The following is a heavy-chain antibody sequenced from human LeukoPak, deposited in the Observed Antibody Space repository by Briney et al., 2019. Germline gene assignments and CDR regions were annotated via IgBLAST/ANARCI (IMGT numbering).Heavy chain of an antibody. CDR2: IYYSGST. CDR1: GGSISSSSYY. J-gene: IGHJ4*02. Sequence: SETLSLTCTVSGGSISSSSYYWGWIRQPPGKGLEWIGSIYYSGSTYYNPSLKSRVTVSVDTSKNQFSLKLSSVTAADTAVYYCARLSEGTPNAWRAPQQLSWRYYFDYWGQGTLVTVSS. CDR3: ARLSEGTPNAWRAPQQLSWRYYFDY. D-gene: IGHD6-13*01. V-gene: IGHV4-39*01.